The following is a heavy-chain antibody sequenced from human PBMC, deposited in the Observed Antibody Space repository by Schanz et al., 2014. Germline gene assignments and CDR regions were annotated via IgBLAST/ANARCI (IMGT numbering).Heavy chain of an antibody. Sequence: EVQLVESGGGLVKPGGSLRLSCAASGFIFSNSWMSWVRQAPGKGLEWVANIKQDGSEKYYVDSVKGRFTISRDNSRKTLYLQMNSLRADDTAVYYCAKDLYNYGIFDSWGQGTLVTVSS. D-gene: IGHD3-16*01. V-gene: IGHV3-7*03. J-gene: IGHJ5*01. CDR3: AKDLYNYGIFDS. CDR1: GFIFSNSW. CDR2: IKQDGSEK.